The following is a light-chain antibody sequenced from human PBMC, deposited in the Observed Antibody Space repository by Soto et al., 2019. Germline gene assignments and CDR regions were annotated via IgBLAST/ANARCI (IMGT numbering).Light chain of an antibody. CDR2: DAS. CDR1: QSIRNL. CDR3: QQYNTYST. J-gene: IGKJ5*01. V-gene: IGKV1-5*01. Sequence: IHLTHSPATLSAAVGYSVTITCRSSQSIRNLLAWYQQKPGKAPKPLIYDASTLKTGVPSRFSGSGSGSEFNFTITGLQPDDFATYFCQQYNTYSTFGQGTRLEIK.